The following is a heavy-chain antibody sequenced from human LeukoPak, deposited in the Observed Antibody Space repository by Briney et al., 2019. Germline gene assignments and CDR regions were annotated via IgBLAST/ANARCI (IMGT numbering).Heavy chain of an antibody. CDR2: VQHIGGET. J-gene: IGHJ6*03. CDR3: ARDQGHYYYYMDV. Sequence: GGSLRLSCAGSGFTFSNSWMGWVRQAPGKGLEWVANVQHIGGETYYVDSVKGRFTISRDNAENSVYLQMNSLRDEDTAVYYCARDQGHYYYYMDVWGKGTTVTVSS. CDR1: GFTFSNSW. V-gene: IGHV3-7*01.